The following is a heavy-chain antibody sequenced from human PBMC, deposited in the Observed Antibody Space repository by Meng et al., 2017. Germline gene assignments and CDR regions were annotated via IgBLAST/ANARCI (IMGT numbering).Heavy chain of an antibody. CDR2: ISCNSGSI. Sequence: SLKISCAASGFTFNDYAMHWVRQAPGKGLEWVSGISCNSGSIDYADAVKGRFTISRDNAKNSLYLQMNSLRAEDMALYYCAKSRYSSTAGYYDVVDVWGQGTMVTVSS. D-gene: IGHD6-13*01. V-gene: IGHV3-9*03. J-gene: IGHJ6*02. CDR1: GFTFNDYA. CDR3: AKSRYSSTAGYYDVVDV.